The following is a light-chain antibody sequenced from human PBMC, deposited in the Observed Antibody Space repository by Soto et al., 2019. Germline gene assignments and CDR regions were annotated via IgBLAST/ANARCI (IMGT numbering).Light chain of an antibody. J-gene: IGLJ1*01. Sequence: QPVLTQPPSASGTPGQRVTISCSGRSANIGNNYVCWYQQLPGTAPKLLIYSNNQRPSGVPDRFSGSKSGTSASLAISGLLSEDEADYYCVSWDDSLSGLVFGTGTKVTVL. CDR3: VSWDDSLSGLV. CDR1: SANIGNNY. V-gene: IGLV1-47*02. CDR2: SNN.